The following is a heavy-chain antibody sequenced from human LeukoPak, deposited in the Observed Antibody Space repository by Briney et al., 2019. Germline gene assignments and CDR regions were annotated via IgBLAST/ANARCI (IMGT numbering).Heavy chain of an antibody. CDR1: GGTFSSYA. D-gene: IGHD5-18*01. V-gene: IGHV1-69*01. Sequence: ASVKVSCKASGGTFSSYAISWVRQAPGQGPEWMGGIIPIFGTANYAQKFQGRVTITADESTSTAYMELSSLRSEDTAVYYCARVSGEVGYSYDVGAFDIWGQGTMVTVSS. CDR2: IIPIFGTA. CDR3: ARVSGEVGYSYDVGAFDI. J-gene: IGHJ3*02.